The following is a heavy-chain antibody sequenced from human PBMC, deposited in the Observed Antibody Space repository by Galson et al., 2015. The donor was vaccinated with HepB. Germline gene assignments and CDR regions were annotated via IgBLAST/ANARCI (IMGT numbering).Heavy chain of an antibody. CDR3: ARGEGMGWSSYYLVGYYYYGMDV. J-gene: IGHJ6*02. D-gene: IGHD3-3*01. V-gene: IGHV3-7*05. CDR1: GFTFSSYW. CDR2: IKQDGSEK. Sequence: SLRLSCAASGFTFSSYWMSWVRQAPGKGLEWVANIKQDGSEKYYVDSVKGRFTISRDNAKNSLYLQMNSLRAEDTAVYYCARGEGMGWSSYYLVGYYYYGMDVWGRGTTVTVSS.